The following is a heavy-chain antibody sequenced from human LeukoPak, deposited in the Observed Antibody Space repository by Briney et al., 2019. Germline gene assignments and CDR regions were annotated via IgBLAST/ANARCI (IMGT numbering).Heavy chain of an antibody. V-gene: IGHV3-21*04. J-gene: IGHJ4*02. CDR1: GFTFSSYS. D-gene: IGHD1-26*01. CDR3: AKGAGGNGSDRI. CDR2: ISSSSSYI. Sequence: GGSLRLSCAASGFTFSSYSMNWVRQAPGKGLEWVSSISSSSSYIYYADSVKGRFTISRDNAKNSLYLQMNSLRADDTAVYYCAKGAGGNGSDRIWGQGTLVTVSS.